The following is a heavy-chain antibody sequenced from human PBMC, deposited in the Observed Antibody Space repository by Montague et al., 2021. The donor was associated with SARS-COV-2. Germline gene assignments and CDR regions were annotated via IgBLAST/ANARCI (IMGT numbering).Heavy chain of an antibody. CDR3: ASGWTLFD. D-gene: IGHD3-10*02. J-gene: IGHJ4*02. CDR2: TYYRSEWHN. Sequence: CAISGDSVSSTAAAWNWIRQSPSRGLEWLGRTYYRSEWHNDNAVSVEGRLAINADTSKNQFSLHLHSVTPEDSAVYYCASGWTLFDWGQGTLVTVSS. CDR1: GDSVSSTAAA. V-gene: IGHV6-1*01.